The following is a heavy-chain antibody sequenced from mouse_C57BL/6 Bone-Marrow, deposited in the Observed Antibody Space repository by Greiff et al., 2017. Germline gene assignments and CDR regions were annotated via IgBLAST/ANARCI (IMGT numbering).Heavy chain of an antibody. CDR1: GFTFSSYG. Sequence: EVKVIESGGDLVKPGGSLKLSCAASGFTFSSYGMSWVRQTPDKRLEWVATISSGGSYTYYPDSVKGRFTLSRDNAKNTLYLQMSSLKSEDTAMYYCARLAGYYAMDYWGQGTSVTVSS. J-gene: IGHJ4*01. D-gene: IGHD3-3*01. V-gene: IGHV5-6*01. CDR3: ARLAGYYAMDY. CDR2: ISSGGSYT.